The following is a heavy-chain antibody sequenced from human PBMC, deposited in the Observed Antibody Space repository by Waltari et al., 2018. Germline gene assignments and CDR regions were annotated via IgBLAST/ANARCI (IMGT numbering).Heavy chain of an antibody. Sequence: EVHLLESGGDSVQPRGSLRLACAASGFDFSSYAMTWVRQAPGKGLEWVSIMSGNGGTTFYADSVKGRFTISRDNSKNSMYLQMSSLRDEDTAMYYCAKVPNVLRDPFDHWGQGTLVTVSS. D-gene: IGHD2-8*01. CDR3: AKVPNVLRDPFDH. V-gene: IGHV3-23*01. J-gene: IGHJ4*02. CDR1: GFDFSSYA. CDR2: MSGNGGTT.